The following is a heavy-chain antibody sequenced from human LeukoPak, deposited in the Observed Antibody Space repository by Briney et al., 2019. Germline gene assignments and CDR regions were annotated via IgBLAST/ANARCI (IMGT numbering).Heavy chain of an antibody. CDR2: INPSGGST. D-gene: IGHD5-18*01. CDR3: ASRGYSYGYTY. CDR1: GYTFTSYG. Sequence: ASVKVSCKASGYTFTSYGISWVRQAPGQGLEWMGIINPSGGSTSYAQKFQGRVTMTRDTSTSTVYMELSSLRSEDTAVYYCASRGYSYGYTYWGQGTLVTVSS. J-gene: IGHJ4*02. V-gene: IGHV1-46*01.